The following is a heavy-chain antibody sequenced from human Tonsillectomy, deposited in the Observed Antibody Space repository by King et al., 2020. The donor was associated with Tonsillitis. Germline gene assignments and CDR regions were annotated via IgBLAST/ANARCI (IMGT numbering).Heavy chain of an antibody. CDR1: GYSFTNYW. CDR2: IDPSDSYT. D-gene: IGHD4-23*01. Sequence: QLVQSGAEVKKPGESLRISCKGSGYSFTNYWISWVRQMPGKGLEWMGRIDPSDSYTNYSPSCQGHVNISDDKSISTAYLQWSSLKASDTAMYYCARVYGANLAEAFDIWGQGTMVTVSS. CDR3: ARVYGANLAEAFDI. J-gene: IGHJ3*02. V-gene: IGHV5-10-1*03.